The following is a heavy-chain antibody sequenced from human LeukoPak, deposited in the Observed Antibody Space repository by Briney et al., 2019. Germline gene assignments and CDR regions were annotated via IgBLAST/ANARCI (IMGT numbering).Heavy chain of an antibody. V-gene: IGHV1-69*13. J-gene: IGHJ1*01. CDR1: GGTFSSYA. D-gene: IGHD3-22*01. CDR3: ASSYYYDSSGLNPAEYFQH. Sequence: GASVKVSCTASGGTFSSYAISWVRQAPGQGLEWMGGIIPIFGTANYAQKFQGRVTITADESTSTAYMELSSLRSEDTAVYYCASSYYYDSSGLNPAEYFQHWGQGTLVTVSS. CDR2: IIPIFGTA.